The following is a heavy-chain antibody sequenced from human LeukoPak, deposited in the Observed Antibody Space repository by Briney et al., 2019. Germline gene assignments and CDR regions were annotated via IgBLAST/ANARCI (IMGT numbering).Heavy chain of an antibody. D-gene: IGHD5-24*01. CDR3: AKILGTATTYDS. V-gene: IGHV3-7*01. J-gene: IGHJ4*02. CDR1: GFTFSGNW. CDR2: INPDGSQK. Sequence: GGSLTLSCEASGFTFSGNWMSWVRQAPGKGLERVASINPDGSQKLYVDSVKGRFTISRDNTKSSLYLQMNSLGAEDTAMYYCAKILGTATTYDSWGQGTRVTVSS.